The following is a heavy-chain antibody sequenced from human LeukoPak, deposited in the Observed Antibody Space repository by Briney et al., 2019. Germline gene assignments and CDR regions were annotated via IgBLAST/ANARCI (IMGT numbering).Heavy chain of an antibody. Sequence: GESLKISCKGSGYSFTSYWIGWVRQMPGKGLEWMGIIYPGDSDTRYSPSFQGQVTISADKSISTAYLQWSSLKASDTAMYYCARLNIGRGGNLTWAYYWGQGTLVTVPS. V-gene: IGHV5-51*01. CDR3: ARLNIGRGGNLTWAYY. D-gene: IGHD7-27*01. J-gene: IGHJ4*02. CDR1: GYSFTSYW. CDR2: IYPGDSDT.